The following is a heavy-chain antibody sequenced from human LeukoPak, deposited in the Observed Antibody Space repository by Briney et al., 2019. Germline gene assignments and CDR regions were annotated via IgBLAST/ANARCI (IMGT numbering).Heavy chain of an antibody. V-gene: IGHV3-23*01. CDR3: AKDRECSGGACYRYFDY. CDR1: GFSFNNYA. D-gene: IGHD2-15*01. CDR2: IRGSGGSA. Sequence: PGGSLRLSCAASGFSFNNYAMSWVRQAQGKGLEWVSAIRGSGGSASYADSVQGRFTISRDNSENTLYLQMSSLRAEDTAVYYCAKDRECSGGACYRYFDYWGQGTLVTISS. J-gene: IGHJ4*02.